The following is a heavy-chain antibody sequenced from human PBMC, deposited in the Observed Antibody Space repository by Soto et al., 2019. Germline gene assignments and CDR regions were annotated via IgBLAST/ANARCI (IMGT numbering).Heavy chain of an antibody. J-gene: IGHJ5*02. D-gene: IGHD2-2*01. CDR1: GGSMSSGGYS. V-gene: IGHV4-30-2*01. CDR2: IYHNGSP. CDR3: ARVPDR. Sequence: SETLSLTCAVSGGSMSSGGYSWSWIRQPPGKGLEWIGYIYHNGSPYYNPSLKSRVTISVDRSKNQFSLKLSSVTAADTAVYYCARVPDRWGQGTLVTVSS.